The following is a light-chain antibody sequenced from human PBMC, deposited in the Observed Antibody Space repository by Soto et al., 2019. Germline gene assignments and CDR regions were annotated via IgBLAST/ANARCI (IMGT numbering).Light chain of an antibody. CDR1: QAINSA. CDR3: QQFNSYPLT. CDR2: DAS. Sequence: IRLTQSPSSLSASVGDKVTISCRASQAINSALAWCQQRPGKAPMVLIYDASILESGVPSRFSGSGSGTDFTLTISSLQPEDFATYYCQQFNSYPLTLGGGTKVEIE. J-gene: IGKJ4*01. V-gene: IGKV1-13*02.